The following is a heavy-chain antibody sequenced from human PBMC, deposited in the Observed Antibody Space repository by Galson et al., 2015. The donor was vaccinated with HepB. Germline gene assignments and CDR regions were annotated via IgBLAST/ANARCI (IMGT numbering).Heavy chain of an antibody. V-gene: IGHV3-23*01. CDR2: ISGSGGST. CDR3: AKAGTIYYYYGMDV. J-gene: IGHJ6*02. D-gene: IGHD6-13*01. CDR1: GFTFSSYA. Sequence: SLRLSCAASGFTFSSYAMSWVRQAPGMGLEWVSGISGSGGSTHYADSVKGRFTISRDNSKNTLYLQMNSLRAEDSAVYYCAKAGTIYYYYGMDVWGQGTTVTVSS.